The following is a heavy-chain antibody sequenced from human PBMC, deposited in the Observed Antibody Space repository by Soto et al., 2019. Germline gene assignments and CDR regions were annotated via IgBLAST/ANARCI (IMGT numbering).Heavy chain of an antibody. Sequence: QVQLVQSGAEMKEPGSSVKVSCKTSGGTFSSSAISWLRQAPGQGLEWMGGIIPLFRTPDYAQKFQGRVTIAADEATSTAYVELSSLRSEDTALYYCARDNDRLQLGGNYSYILDVWGQGTTITVSS. D-gene: IGHD4-4*01. CDR3: ARDNDRLQLGGNYSYILDV. CDR1: GGTFSSSA. J-gene: IGHJ6*02. CDR2: IIPLFRTP. V-gene: IGHV1-69*12.